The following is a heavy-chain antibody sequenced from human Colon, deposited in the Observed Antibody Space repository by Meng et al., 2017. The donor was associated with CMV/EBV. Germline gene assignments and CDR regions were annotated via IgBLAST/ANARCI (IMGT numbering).Heavy chain of an antibody. Sequence: QVAVVQSGADVRKLDSTVKVSSKASGGAFGSYDIRWGRQAPGEGLELIRGIIPIFGTSNYAQKFQGRVTITADESTSTAYMELSSLRSEDTAVYYCARDIDSAEGYWGQGTLVTVSS. J-gene: IGHJ4*02. CDR3: ARDIDSAEGY. V-gene: IGHV1-69*01. CDR1: GGAFGSYD. D-gene: IGHD1-26*01. CDR2: IIPIFGTS.